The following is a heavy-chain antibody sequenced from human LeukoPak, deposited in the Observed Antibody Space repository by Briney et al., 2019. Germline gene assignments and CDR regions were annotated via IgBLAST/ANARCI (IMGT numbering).Heavy chain of an antibody. D-gene: IGHD4-23*01. CDR1: VYTFTSYD. Sequence: GASVNVSCKASVYTFTSYDINWVRQATGLGPEWMGWMNPNSGNTGYAQKFQGRVTMTRNTSISTAYLELSSLTSEDTAVYYCARGPNKYDGGNSGSAWFDPWGQGSLVTVSS. CDR2: MNPNSGNT. V-gene: IGHV1-8*01. J-gene: IGHJ5*02. CDR3: ARGPNKYDGGNSGSAWFDP.